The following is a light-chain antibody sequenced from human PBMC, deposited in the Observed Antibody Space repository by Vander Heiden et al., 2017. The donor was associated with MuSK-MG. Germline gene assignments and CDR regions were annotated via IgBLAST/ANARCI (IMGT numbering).Light chain of an antibody. V-gene: IGKV3-11*01. CDR2: DAS. J-gene: IGKJ1*01. CDR3: QQRRISWT. Sequence: QKPGQAPRLLIYDASNRAIGIPARFSGSGSGTDFTLTISSLDPHDLAVYYGQQRRISWTFGQWTKVEIK.